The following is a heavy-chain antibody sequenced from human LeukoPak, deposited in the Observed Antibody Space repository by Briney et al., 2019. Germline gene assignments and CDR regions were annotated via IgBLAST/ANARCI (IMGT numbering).Heavy chain of an antibody. CDR3: AKAIPYSSSWYSFDY. V-gene: IGHV3-9*01. D-gene: IGHD6-13*01. J-gene: IGHJ4*02. CDR2: ISWNSGSI. CDR1: GFTFDDYA. Sequence: GGSLRLSCAASGFTFDDYAMHWVRQAPGKGLEWVSGISWNSGSIGYADPVKGRFTISRDNAKNSLYLQMNSLRAEDTALYYCAKAIPYSSSWYSFDYWGQGTLVTVSS.